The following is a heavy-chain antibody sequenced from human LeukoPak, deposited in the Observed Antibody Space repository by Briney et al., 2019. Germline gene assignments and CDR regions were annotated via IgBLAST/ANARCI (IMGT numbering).Heavy chain of an antibody. D-gene: IGHD3-22*01. CDR1: GDSISSYY. CDR2: IYYSGST. J-gene: IGHJ4*02. V-gene: IGHV4-59*01. Sequence: TPSETLSLTCTVSGDSISSYYWSWIRQPPGKGLEWIGYIYYSGSTSYNPPLKSRVTISVDTSKNQFSLKLSSVTAADTAVYYCARSNDYYNSSGYYYESKYYFDYWGQGTLVTVSS. CDR3: ARSNDYYNSSGYYYESKYYFDY.